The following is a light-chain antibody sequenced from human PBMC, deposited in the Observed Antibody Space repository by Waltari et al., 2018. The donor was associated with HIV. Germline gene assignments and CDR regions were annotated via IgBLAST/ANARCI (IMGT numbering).Light chain of an antibody. V-gene: IGKV3-15*01. CDR3: QQYNNWPPGYT. Sequence: ETVMTQSPATLFVSPGATATLLCRASQSSVIELAWYQKKPGQAPRLLTYDASTRATGIPARFSGSGAGTECTLTISSLQSEDFAVDYCQQYNNWPPGYTFGQGTKLQIK. CDR2: DAS. CDR1: QSSVIE. J-gene: IGKJ2*01.